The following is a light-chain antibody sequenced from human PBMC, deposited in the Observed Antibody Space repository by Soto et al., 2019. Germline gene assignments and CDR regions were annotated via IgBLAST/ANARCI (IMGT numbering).Light chain of an antibody. V-gene: IGLV1-40*01. CDR2: GTT. CDR3: QSYDTSLGGYYV. J-gene: IGLJ1*01. Sequence: QSVLTQPPSVSGAPGQRVTISCTGSSSSIGAGFGVHWFQHFPGTAPKLLIYGTTNRPSGVPDRFSGSKSGASASLAITGLQAEDEADYYCQSYDTSLGGYYVFGTGTKVTVL. CDR1: SSSIGAGFG.